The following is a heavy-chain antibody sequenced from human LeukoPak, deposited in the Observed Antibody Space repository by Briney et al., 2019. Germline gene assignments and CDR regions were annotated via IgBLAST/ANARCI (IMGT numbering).Heavy chain of an antibody. CDR3: ATGGSSSPIDY. Sequence: GGSLRLSCAASGFNFPTYAMHWVRQAPGKGLEWVSGISWNSGSMDYADSVKGRFTISRDNAKNSLYLQMNSLRVEDTAVYYCATGGSSSPIDYWGQGTLVTVSS. D-gene: IGHD6-13*01. V-gene: IGHV3-9*01. CDR1: GFNFPTYA. J-gene: IGHJ4*02. CDR2: ISWNSGSM.